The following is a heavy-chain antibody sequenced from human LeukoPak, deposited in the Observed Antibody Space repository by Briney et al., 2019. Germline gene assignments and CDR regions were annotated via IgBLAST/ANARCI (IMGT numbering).Heavy chain of an antibody. Sequence: GESLKISCRGSGYSFTGYWIGWVRQMPGKGLEWMGIIYPGDSETRYSPSFQGQVTISADKSISTPYLQRSSLKASDTAMYYCARFIAGRGFDYWGQGTLVTVSS. CDR3: ARFIAGRGFDY. CDR1: GYSFTGYW. J-gene: IGHJ4*02. D-gene: IGHD6-13*01. V-gene: IGHV5-51*01. CDR2: IYPGDSET.